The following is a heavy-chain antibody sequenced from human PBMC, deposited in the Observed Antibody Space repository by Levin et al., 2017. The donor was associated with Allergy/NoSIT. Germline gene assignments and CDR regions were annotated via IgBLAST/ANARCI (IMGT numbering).Heavy chain of an antibody. CDR1: GFTFNIYA. CDR2: IINSGVGT. CDR3: AKDAIRGSDQPYYFDY. D-gene: IGHD6-19*01. J-gene: IGHJ4*02. Sequence: QSGGSLRLSCAASGFTFNIYAMSWVRQAPGKGLEWVSAIINSGVGTYYADSVKGRFTISRDNSKNTMYLQMNSLRAEDTAVYFCAKDAIRGSDQPYYFDYWGQGTLVTASS. V-gene: IGHV3-23*01.